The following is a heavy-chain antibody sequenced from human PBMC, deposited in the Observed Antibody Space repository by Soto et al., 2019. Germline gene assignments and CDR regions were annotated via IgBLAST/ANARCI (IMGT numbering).Heavy chain of an antibody. Sequence: SETLPVTCTVPGGSISSSSYYWGWIRQPPGKGLEWIGSIYYSGSTYYNPSLKSRATISVDTSKNQFSLKLSSVTAADTAVYYCAREGGLGYCSGGSCYSDYFYGMDVWGQGTTVT. D-gene: IGHD2-15*01. CDR2: IYYSGST. V-gene: IGHV4-39*02. CDR1: GGSISSSSYY. J-gene: IGHJ6*02. CDR3: AREGGLGYCSGGSCYSDYFYGMDV.